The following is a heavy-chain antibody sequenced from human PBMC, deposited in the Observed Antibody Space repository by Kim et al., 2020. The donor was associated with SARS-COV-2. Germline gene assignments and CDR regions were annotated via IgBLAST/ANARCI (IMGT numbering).Heavy chain of an antibody. D-gene: IGHD6-13*01. CDR3: TRSEGRGSWHQFDY. Sequence: SETLSLTCTVSSDSISRYYWSWIRQLPGKGLEWLGYIYYSGSSDYNPSLKSRVTISWDTSKNQVSLDVTSVSAADTAVYYCTRSEGRGSWHQFDYWGQG. V-gene: IGHV4-59*01. CDR1: SDSISRYY. J-gene: IGHJ4*02. CDR2: IYYSGSS.